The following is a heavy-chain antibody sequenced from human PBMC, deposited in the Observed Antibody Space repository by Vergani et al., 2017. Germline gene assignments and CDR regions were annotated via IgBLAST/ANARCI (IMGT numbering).Heavy chain of an antibody. CDR3: ARTQTRLYSSSPNYYGMDV. V-gene: IGHV3-74*01. CDR2: INSDGSST. Sequence: ELQLVESGGGLVQPGGSLRLSCAASGFTFSSYWMHWVRQAPGKGLVWVSRINSDGSSTSYADSVKGRFTISRDNAKNTLYLQMNSLRAEDTAVYYCARTQTRLYSSSPNYYGMDVWGQGTTVNVSS. CDR1: GFTFSSYW. D-gene: IGHD6-13*01. J-gene: IGHJ6*02.